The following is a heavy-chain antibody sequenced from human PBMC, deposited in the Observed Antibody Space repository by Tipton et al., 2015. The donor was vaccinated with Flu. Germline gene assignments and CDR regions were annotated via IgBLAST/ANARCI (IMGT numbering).Heavy chain of an antibody. D-gene: IGHD4-11*01. J-gene: IGHJ5*02. CDR1: GDSVRSSNYY. CDR3: ARRDYSNYVSEPQNWFDP. CDR2: TFHSGNT. Sequence: TLSLTCGVSGDSVRSSNYYWGWIRQPPGKGLEWIGNTFHSGNTYLNPSPKSRVTISIDTSKNQFSLKLSSVTAADTAVYYCARRDYSNYVSEPQNWFDPWGQGALVTVSS. V-gene: IGHV4-39*07.